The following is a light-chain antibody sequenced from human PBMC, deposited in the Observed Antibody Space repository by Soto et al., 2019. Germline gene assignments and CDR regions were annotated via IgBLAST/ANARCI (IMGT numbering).Light chain of an antibody. J-gene: IGKJ1*01. CDR1: KSVTNF. CDR3: QQYRSWPRT. CDR2: GAS. V-gene: IGKV3-15*01. Sequence: EIVMTQSPATLSVSPGERATLSCRAGKSVTNFLAWYQQKPGQAPRLLIYGASTRATDMSGTFSGRGSGTEFTLTISNVRPEDFAVYYCQQYRSWPRTFGQGTKVDIK.